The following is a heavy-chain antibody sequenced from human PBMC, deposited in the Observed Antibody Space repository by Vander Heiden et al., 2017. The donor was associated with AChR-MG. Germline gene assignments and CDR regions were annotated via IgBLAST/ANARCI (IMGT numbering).Heavy chain of an antibody. CDR2: LWHDGSDK. D-gene: IGHD3-22*01. CDR3: ARGYFHDNSGYNAPQVLADY. Sequence: QGQLVASGGGVVQPGRALRPACAATGFTSRIHDMPRVRQAPGKGLEWVAVLWHDGSDKYYADFVKGRFTISRDNSKNTLYLQMDSMRAEDTATYYCARGYFHDNSGYNAPQVLADYWGQGTLVTVSS. V-gene: IGHV3-33*01. CDR1: GFTSRIHD. J-gene: IGHJ4*02.